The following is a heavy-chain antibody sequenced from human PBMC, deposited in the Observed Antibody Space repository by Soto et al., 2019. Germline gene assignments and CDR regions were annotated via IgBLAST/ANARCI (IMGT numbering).Heavy chain of an antibody. CDR3: TGGWCNRESDYCFDL. D-gene: IGHD2-21*01. V-gene: IGHV3-7*01. J-gene: IGHJ4*02. CDR1: GFTFSTYC. CDR2: IKQDGSDK. Sequence: EVQLVESGGGLVRPGGSLRLSCAASGFTFSTYCMNWVRQAPGKGLEWVANIKQDGSDKYYVDAVKGRFTISRDNAENALYLHMNSLRAENTAVDYCTGGWCNRESDYCFDLWGQGTLVTVSS.